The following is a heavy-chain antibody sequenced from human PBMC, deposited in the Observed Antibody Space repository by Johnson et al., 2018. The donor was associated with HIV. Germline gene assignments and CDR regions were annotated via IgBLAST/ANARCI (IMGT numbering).Heavy chain of an antibody. CDR1: GFSFDDYG. J-gene: IGHJ3*02. CDR2: IYSGGST. CDR3: ARDPGNGGRPFDAFDI. Sequence: VLLVESGGGVVRPGGSLRLSCAASGFSFDDYGLSWVRQAPGKGLEWVSVIYSGGSTYYADSVKGRFTISRDNSKNTVFLQMDSLRGEDTADYYCARDPGNGGRPFDAFDIWGQGTMVTVSS. V-gene: IGHV3-66*02. D-gene: IGHD4-23*01.